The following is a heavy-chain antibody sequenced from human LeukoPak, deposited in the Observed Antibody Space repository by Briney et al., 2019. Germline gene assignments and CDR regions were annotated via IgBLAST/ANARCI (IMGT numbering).Heavy chain of an antibody. Sequence: VASVKVSCKASGYTFSNYDINWVRQATGQGLEWMGWMNPNSGNTGYAQKFQGRVTMTRNTSISTAYMELSTLRSEDTAVFYCANVNCSSTSCRSKFLDYRGQGTLVAVSS. CDR2: MNPNSGNT. CDR3: ANVNCSSTSCRSKFLDY. D-gene: IGHD2-2*01. CDR1: GYTFSNYD. V-gene: IGHV1-8*01. J-gene: IGHJ4*02.